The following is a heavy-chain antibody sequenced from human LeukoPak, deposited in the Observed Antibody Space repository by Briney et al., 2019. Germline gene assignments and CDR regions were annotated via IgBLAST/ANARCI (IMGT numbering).Heavy chain of an antibody. D-gene: IGHD3-22*01. V-gene: IGHV3-23*01. CDR1: GFTFSTYA. Sequence: GGSLRLSCAASGFTFSTYAMSWVCQAPGKGLEWVSTISGSGGSTYYADSVKGRFTISRDNSKNTLYLQMNSLRAEDTAVYYCAKDSYYYDTSGYDYFDYWGQGTLVTVSS. CDR3: AKDSYYYDTSGYDYFDY. J-gene: IGHJ4*02. CDR2: ISGSGGST.